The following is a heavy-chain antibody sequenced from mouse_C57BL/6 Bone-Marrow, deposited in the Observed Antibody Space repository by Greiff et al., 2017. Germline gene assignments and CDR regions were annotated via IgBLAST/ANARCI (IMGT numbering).Heavy chain of an antibody. Sequence: QVQLQQSGPELVKPGASVKMSCKASGYTFTSYDINWVKQRPGQGLEWIGWIYPRDGSTKYNEKFKGKATLTVDTSSSTAYMELHRLTSEDSAVYFGARRAFYYGNYVWFAYWGQGTLVTVSA. D-gene: IGHD2-1*01. V-gene: IGHV1-85*01. CDR3: ARRAFYYGNYVWFAY. J-gene: IGHJ3*01. CDR2: IYPRDGST. CDR1: GYTFTSYD.